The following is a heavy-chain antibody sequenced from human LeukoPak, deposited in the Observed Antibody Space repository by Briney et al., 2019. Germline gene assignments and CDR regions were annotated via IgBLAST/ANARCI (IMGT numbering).Heavy chain of an antibody. CDR1: GFTFSSYG. CDR3: AKGGPTPTWYDP. V-gene: IGHV3-30*02. J-gene: IGHJ5*02. CDR2: IRYDGSNK. Sequence: GGSLRLSCAASGFTFSSYGMHWVRQAAGKGLEGVAFIRYDGSNKYYADSVRGRFTISRDNSQNTMYLQTNSLRAEDTAVYYCAKGGPTPTWYDPWGQGTLVTVSS.